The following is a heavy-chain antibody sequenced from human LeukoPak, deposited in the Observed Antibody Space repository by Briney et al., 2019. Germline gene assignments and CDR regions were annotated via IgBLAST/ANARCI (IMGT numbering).Heavy chain of an antibody. CDR2: IYSSGST. CDR3: ASRPTGGSSYDY. CDR1: GGFISSYY. D-gene: IGHD2-8*02. Sequence: SETLSLTCTVSGGFISSYYWSWIRQPPGKGLEWIGYIYSSGSTNYNPSLKSRVTISVDTSKNQISLKLSSVTAADTAVYYCASRPTGGSSYDYWGQGIVVTVSS. V-gene: IGHV4-59*01. J-gene: IGHJ4*02.